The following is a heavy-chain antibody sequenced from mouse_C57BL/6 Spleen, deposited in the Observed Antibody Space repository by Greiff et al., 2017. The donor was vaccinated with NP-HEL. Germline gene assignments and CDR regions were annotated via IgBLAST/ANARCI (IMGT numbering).Heavy chain of an antibody. J-gene: IGHJ1*03. Sequence: QVQLQQPGTELVKPGASVKLSCKASGYTFTSYWMHWVKQRPGQGLEWIGNINPSNGGTNYNEKFKSKATLTVDKSSSTAYMQLSSLTSEDSAVYYCARTPNYYDYEYFDVWGTGTTVTVSS. V-gene: IGHV1-53*01. CDR1: GYTFTSYW. D-gene: IGHD2-4*01. CDR3: ARTPNYYDYEYFDV. CDR2: INPSNGGT.